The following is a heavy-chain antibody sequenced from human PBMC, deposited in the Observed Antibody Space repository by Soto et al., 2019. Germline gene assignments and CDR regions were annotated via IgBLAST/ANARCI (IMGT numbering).Heavy chain of an antibody. CDR3: ARSVDDILTGLFDY. V-gene: IGHV4-34*01. CDR1: GGSFSGYY. D-gene: IGHD3-9*01. CDR2: INHSGST. J-gene: IGHJ4*02. Sequence: PSETLSLTCAVYGGSFSGYYWSWIRQPPGKGLEWIGEINHSGSTNYNPSLKSRVTISVDTSKNQFSLKLSSVTAADTAVYYCARSVDDILTGLFDYWGQGTLVTVSS.